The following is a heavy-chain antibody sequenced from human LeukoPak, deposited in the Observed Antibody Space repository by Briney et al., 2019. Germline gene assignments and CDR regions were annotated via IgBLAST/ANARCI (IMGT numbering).Heavy chain of an antibody. Sequence: GGSLRLSCAGSGFTVSSNFLRCVRQPPGKGLEWVSDIYSGGSTYYADSVKGRFTISRDNSKNTLYLQMNSLRAEDTAVYYCTRGGGGSFPHYWGQGTLVTVSS. CDR1: GFTVSSNF. V-gene: IGHV3-53*01. D-gene: IGHD2-21*01. CDR3: TRGGGGSFPHY. CDR2: IYSGGST. J-gene: IGHJ4*02.